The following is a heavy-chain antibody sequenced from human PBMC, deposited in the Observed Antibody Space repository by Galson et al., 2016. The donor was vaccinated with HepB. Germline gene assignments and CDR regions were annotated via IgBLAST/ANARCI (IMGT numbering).Heavy chain of an antibody. CDR2: MSYDGSNT. J-gene: IGHJ4*02. CDR1: GFTFSNYA. D-gene: IGHD3-10*01. Sequence: SLRLSCAASGFTFSNYAMHWVRQAPGKGLEWVAVMSYDGSNTFYGDSVKGRFTISRDNSRNTLYLQLNSLTLEDTAVYYCARVRKFGSRNVELYWFGEFTVWGQGTLVTVSS. CDR3: ARVRKFGSRNVELYWFGEFTV. V-gene: IGHV3-30-3*01.